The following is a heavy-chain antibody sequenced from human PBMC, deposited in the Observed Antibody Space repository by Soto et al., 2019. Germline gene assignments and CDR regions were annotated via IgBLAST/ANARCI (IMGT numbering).Heavy chain of an antibody. CDR3: ARDHSYYYDSSGPFDY. Sequence: GGSLRLSCAASGFTFINYAMNWVRQAPGKGLEWVSAISGSGGTTYYADSVKGRFTISRDNAKNSLYLQMNSLRAEDTAVYYCARDHSYYYDSSGPFDYWGQGTLVTVSS. CDR1: GFTFINYA. CDR2: ISGSGGTT. V-gene: IGHV3-23*01. J-gene: IGHJ4*02. D-gene: IGHD3-22*01.